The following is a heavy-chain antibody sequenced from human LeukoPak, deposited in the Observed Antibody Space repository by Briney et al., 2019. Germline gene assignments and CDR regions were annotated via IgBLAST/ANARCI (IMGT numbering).Heavy chain of an antibody. V-gene: IGHV3-64D*09. D-gene: IGHD3-22*01. Sequence: GGSLRLSCAASGFIVSGNYMSWVRQAPGKGLEYVSAISSDGGSTHYADSVKGRFTISRDNSKNTLYLQMSSLRAEDTAVYYCVRSSGYYFWGQGTLVTVSS. J-gene: IGHJ4*02. CDR2: ISSDGGST. CDR3: VRSSGYYF. CDR1: GFIVSGNY.